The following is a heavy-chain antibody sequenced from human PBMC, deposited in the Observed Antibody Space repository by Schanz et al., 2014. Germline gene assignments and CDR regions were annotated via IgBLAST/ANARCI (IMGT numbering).Heavy chain of an antibody. J-gene: IGHJ4*02. CDR2: INLSGGST. D-gene: IGHD5-12*01. Sequence: QVQLVQSGAEMKKPGASVKVSCKASGYTFTGYYMHWVRQAPGQGLEWMGIINLSGGSTNNAQKFQGRLTMTRDTSTSTVYMELSSLRSEDTAVYYCARDFSAYVGNYFDYWGQGTLVTVSS. V-gene: IGHV1-46*01. CDR3: ARDFSAYVGNYFDY. CDR1: GYTFTGYY.